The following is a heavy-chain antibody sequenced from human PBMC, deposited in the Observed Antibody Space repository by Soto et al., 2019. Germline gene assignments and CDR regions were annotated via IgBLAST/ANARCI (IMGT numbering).Heavy chain of an antibody. D-gene: IGHD6-13*01. V-gene: IGHV1-69*04. CDR3: ARERAAAGSNWFDP. Sequence: SVKVSCKASGGTFSSYTISWVRQAPGQGLEWMGRIIPILGIANYAQKFQGRVTITADKSTSTAYMELSRLRSDDTAVYYCARERAAAGSNWFDPWGQGTLVTVSS. CDR2: IIPILGIA. CDR1: GGTFSSYT. J-gene: IGHJ5*02.